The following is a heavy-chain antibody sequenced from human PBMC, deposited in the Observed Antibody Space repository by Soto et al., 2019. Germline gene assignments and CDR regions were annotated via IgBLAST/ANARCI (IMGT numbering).Heavy chain of an antibody. Sequence: GASLKISCKGSGYPFSTHWIAWVRQMPGKGLEWMGIIYPGDSDTRYSPSFQGQVTISADNSISSVYLQWSTLKVSDTAMYYCARHLSPDGMDFWGQGTTVTVSS. CDR3: ARHLSPDGMDF. CDR2: IYPGDSDT. J-gene: IGHJ6*02. D-gene: IGHD3-16*02. V-gene: IGHV5-51*01. CDR1: GYPFSTHW.